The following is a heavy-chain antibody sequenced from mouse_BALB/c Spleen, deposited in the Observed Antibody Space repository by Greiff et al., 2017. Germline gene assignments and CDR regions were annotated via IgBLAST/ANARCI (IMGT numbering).Heavy chain of an antibody. V-gene: IGHV3-8*02. D-gene: IGHD1-1*01. J-gene: IGHJ3*01. CDR2: ISYSGST. CDR3: ARGGITSAWFAY. Sequence: EVKLMESGPSLVKPSQTLSLTCSVTGDSITSGYWNWIRKFPGNKLEYMGYISYSGSTYYNPSLKSRISITRDTSKNQYYLQLNSVTTEDTATYYCARGGITSAWFAYWGQGTLVTVSA. CDR1: GDSITSGY.